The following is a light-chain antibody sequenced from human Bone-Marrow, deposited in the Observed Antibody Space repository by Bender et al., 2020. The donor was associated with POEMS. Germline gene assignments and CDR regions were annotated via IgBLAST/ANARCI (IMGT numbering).Light chain of an antibody. CDR1: KLGDQF. Sequence: SYELTQPPSVSVSPGQTATITCSGDKLGDQFAWWYQQKPGQAPVLVVYADSDRPSGIPERFSGSDSGNTATLTISRVEAGDEADYYCEVWDSDSDHYVFGTGTKVTVL. V-gene: IGLV3-1*01. J-gene: IGLJ1*01. CDR2: ADS. CDR3: EVWDSDSDHYV.